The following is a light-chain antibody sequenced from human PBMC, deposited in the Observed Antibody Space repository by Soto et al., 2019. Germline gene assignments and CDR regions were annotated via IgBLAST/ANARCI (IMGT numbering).Light chain of an antibody. CDR1: QSVSSNY. V-gene: IGKV3-20*01. CDR3: QQYGSSPIT. J-gene: IGKJ5*01. Sequence: IVLTQAPCPLSLSPGERATLSFRASQSVSSNYLAWYQQKPGQAPRLLIYGASNRATGIPDTFSVSGSGTDFTLTISRLEPEDFAVYYCQQYGSSPITFGQGTRLEIK. CDR2: GAS.